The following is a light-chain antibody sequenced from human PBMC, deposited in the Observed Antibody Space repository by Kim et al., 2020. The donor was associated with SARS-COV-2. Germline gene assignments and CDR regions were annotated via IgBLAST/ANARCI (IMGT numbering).Light chain of an antibody. CDR1: SLRSYY. CDR3: NSRDSSGNHHWV. Sequence: LGQTVRITSQGDSLRSYYASWYQQKPGQAPVLVIYGKNNRPSGIPDRFSGSSSGNTASLTITGAQAEDEADYYCNSRDSSGNHHWVFGGGTQLTVL. CDR2: GKN. V-gene: IGLV3-19*01. J-gene: IGLJ3*02.